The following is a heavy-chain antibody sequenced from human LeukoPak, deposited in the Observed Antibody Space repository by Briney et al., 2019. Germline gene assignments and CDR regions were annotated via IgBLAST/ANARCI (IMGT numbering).Heavy chain of an antibody. J-gene: IGHJ4*02. Sequence: GGSLTLSCAASGFRFSLYAMNWVRQAPGKGLEWVSTIIETGASPYYADSVRGRFTVSRDSSKNMFYLQMNSLRAEDTAIYYCARRGAGSGGLDYWGQGTLVTVSS. V-gene: IGHV3-23*01. CDR2: IIETGASP. D-gene: IGHD6-19*01. CDR3: ARRGAGSGGLDY. CDR1: GFRFSLYA.